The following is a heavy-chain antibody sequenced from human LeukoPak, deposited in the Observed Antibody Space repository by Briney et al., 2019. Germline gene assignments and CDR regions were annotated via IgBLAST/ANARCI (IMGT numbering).Heavy chain of an antibody. CDR1: GYTFTSYY. CDR3: ASQYDSSGYYYEYAFDI. J-gene: IGHJ3*02. Sequence: ASVKVSCKASGYTFTSYYMHWVRQAPGQGLEWMGIINPSGGSTSYAQKFQGRVTMTRDTSTSTVYMELSSLRSEDTAVYYCASQYDSSGYYYEYAFDIRGQGTMVTVSS. V-gene: IGHV1-46*01. CDR2: INPSGGST. D-gene: IGHD3-22*01.